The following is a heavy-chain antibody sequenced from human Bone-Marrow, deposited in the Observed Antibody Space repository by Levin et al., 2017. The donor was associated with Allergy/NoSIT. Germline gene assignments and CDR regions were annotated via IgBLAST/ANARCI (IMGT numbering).Heavy chain of an antibody. CDR3: AKSSGDWV. D-gene: IGHD2-21*02. Sequence: PGGSLRLSCAASGFTFSAYTIGWVRQAPGKGLEWVSVISGSGDSTHYTDSVKGRFTISRDNSRNILYLQMNSVRVEDTAIYYCAKSSGDWVWGQGTLVTVSS. CDR1: GFTFSAYT. CDR2: ISGSGDST. J-gene: IGHJ4*02. V-gene: IGHV3-23*01.